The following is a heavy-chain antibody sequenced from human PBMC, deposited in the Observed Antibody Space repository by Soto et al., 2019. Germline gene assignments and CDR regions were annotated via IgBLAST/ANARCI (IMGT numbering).Heavy chain of an antibody. V-gene: IGHV4-31*03. D-gene: IGHD1-7*01. J-gene: IGHJ6*02. Sequence: QVQLQESGPGLVKPSQTLSLTCTVSGGSISSGGYYWSWIRQHPGKGLEWIGYIYYSGSTYYNPSLKSRVIISVDTSKNQFSLKLSSVTAADTAVYYCARAKLRGDYYYGMDVWGQGTTVTVSS. CDR3: ARAKLRGDYYYGMDV. CDR2: IYYSGST. CDR1: GGSISSGGYY.